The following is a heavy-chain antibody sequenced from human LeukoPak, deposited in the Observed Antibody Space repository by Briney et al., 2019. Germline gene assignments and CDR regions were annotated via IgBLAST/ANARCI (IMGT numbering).Heavy chain of an antibody. CDR1: GFTFSSYS. D-gene: IGHD2-2*01. Sequence: GGSLRLSCAASGFTFSSYSMNWVRQAPGKGLEWVSSISSSSSYIYYADSVKGRFTISRDNAKNSLYLQMNSLRAEDTAVYYCARAGRVVPAAKNAFDIWGQGTMATVSS. J-gene: IGHJ3*02. CDR2: ISSSSSYI. V-gene: IGHV3-21*01. CDR3: ARAGRVVPAAKNAFDI.